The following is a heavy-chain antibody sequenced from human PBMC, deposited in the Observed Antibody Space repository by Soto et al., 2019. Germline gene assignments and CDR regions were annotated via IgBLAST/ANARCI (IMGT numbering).Heavy chain of an antibody. CDR2: IDPGGSVT. J-gene: IGHJ3*01. D-gene: IGHD6-19*01. V-gene: IGHV5-10-1*01. CDR1: GYRLADLV. CDR3: ASGGDASGHHASDV. Sequence: PVVSLQISRKGAGYRLADLVSHWVRQMPGKGLEWMGRIDPGGSVTTYNPSFQGHVTMSADKSINTAYLQWSSLKASDTAMYYCASGGDASGHHASDVWGLGTMVTVSS.